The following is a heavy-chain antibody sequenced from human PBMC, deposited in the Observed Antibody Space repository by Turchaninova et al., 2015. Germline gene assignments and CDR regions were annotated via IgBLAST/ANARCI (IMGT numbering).Heavy chain of an antibody. D-gene: IGHD3-10*01. J-gene: IGHJ4*02. CDR3: ARRPKYGSGSYYKGFDY. Sequence: QVQLQESGPGLVKPSGTLSLTCAVSGGSISSGHWWSWVRQPPGKGLGWIGEIYHSGGTNYSPSLKGRVTISLDESKNQFSRMLTSGTAADTAFYYCARRPKYGSGSYYKGFDYWGQGTLVTVSS. CDR1: GGSISSGHW. CDR2: IYHSGGT. V-gene: IGHV4-4*02.